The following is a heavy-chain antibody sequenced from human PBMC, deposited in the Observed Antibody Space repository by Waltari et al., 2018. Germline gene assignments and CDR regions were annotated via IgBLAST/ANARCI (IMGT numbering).Heavy chain of an antibody. J-gene: IGHJ4*02. V-gene: IGHV4-59*01. D-gene: IGHD6-13*01. CDR3: ARDRAGIAAAQGFDY. CDR2: IYYSGST. Sequence: QVQLQESGPGLVKPSETLSLTCTVSGGSISSYYWSWIRQPPGKGLEWIGYIYYSGSTNYNPSLKSRVTISVDTSKNQFSLKLSSVTAADTAVYYCARDRAGIAAAQGFDYWGQGTLVTVSS. CDR1: GGSISSYY.